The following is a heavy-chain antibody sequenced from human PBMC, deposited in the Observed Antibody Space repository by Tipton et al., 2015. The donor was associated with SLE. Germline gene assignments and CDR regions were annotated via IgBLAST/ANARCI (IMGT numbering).Heavy chain of an antibody. V-gene: IGHV5-51*03. CDR1: GNDFIDFINYW. CDR2: IYPADSDT. Sequence: VQLVQSGAEVKKPGESLKISCKDAGNDFIDFINYWIAWVSLMPGKGLEWMGVIYPADSDTRYSPSFQGQVTISADRSTRTAYLQWSSLKASDTAMYYCARDRRRPHYMDVWGQGTAVTVSS. D-gene: IGHD1-14*01. J-gene: IGHJ6*03. CDR3: ARDRRRPHYMDV.